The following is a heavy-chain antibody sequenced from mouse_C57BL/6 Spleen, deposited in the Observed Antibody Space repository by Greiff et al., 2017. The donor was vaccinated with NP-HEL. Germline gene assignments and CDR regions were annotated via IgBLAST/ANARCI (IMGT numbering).Heavy chain of an antibody. CDR3: ARITTVVATKDY. V-gene: IGHV1-64*01. J-gene: IGHJ2*01. D-gene: IGHD1-1*01. Sequence: QVQLQQPGAELVKPGASVKLSCKASGYTFTSYWMHWVKQRPGQGLEWIGMIHPNSGSTNYNEKFKSKATLTVDKSSSTAYMQLSSLTSEDSAFYYCARITTVVATKDYWGQGTTLTVSS. CDR1: GYTFTSYW. CDR2: IHPNSGST.